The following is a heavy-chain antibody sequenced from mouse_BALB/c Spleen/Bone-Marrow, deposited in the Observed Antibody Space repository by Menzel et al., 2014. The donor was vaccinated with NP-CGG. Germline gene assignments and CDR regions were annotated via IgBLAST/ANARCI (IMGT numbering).Heavy chain of an antibody. J-gene: IGHJ2*01. Sequence: QVQLQQSGPELVKPGASVKMSCKASGYTFTSYYIHWVKQRPGQGLEWIGWIYPGDGSTKYNEKFKGKATLTVDKSSSTAYMQLSSLTSEDSAVYYCARRYYGSSYLLDYWGQGTTLTVSS. D-gene: IGHD1-1*01. CDR2: IYPGDGST. CDR3: ARRYYGSSYLLDY. CDR1: GYTFTSYY. V-gene: IGHV1S56*01.